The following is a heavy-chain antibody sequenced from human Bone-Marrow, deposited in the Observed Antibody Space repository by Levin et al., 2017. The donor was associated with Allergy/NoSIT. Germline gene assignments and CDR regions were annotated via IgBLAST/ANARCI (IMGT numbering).Heavy chain of an antibody. D-gene: IGHD6-13*01. CDR1: GFTFSSYG. V-gene: IGHV3-30*18. Sequence: PGGSLRLSCAASGFTFSSYGMHWVRQAPGKGLEWVAVISYDGSNKYYADSVKGRFTISRDNSKNTLYLQMNSLRAEDTAVYYCAKDKAYSRDYGMDVWGQGTTVTVSS. CDR2: ISYDGSNK. J-gene: IGHJ6*02. CDR3: AKDKAYSRDYGMDV.